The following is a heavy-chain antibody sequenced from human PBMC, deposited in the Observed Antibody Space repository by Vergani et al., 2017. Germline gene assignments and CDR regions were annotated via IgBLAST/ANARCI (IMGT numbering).Heavy chain of an antibody. CDR2: FDPEHGEV. V-gene: IGHV1-24*01. CDR1: GYSLTELT. CDR3: VKDAGSYENFFDS. Sequence: QVQLVQSGSEVRKPGASVKVSCQVSGYSLTELTIHWVRQAPGKGLEWMGGFDPEHGEVTFAHHIQGRVTMTEDRSTDTAYMELSSLRPEDTATYYCVKDAGSYENFFDSWGQGTLVTVSS. D-gene: IGHD1-26*01. J-gene: IGHJ4*02.